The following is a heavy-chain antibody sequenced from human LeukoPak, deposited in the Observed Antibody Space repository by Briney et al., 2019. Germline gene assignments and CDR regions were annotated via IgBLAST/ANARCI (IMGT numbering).Heavy chain of an antibody. J-gene: IGHJ4*02. V-gene: IGHV4-4*07. CDR2: IYSSGST. D-gene: IGHD3-22*01. Sequence: SETLSLTCTVSGGSISSYYWSWIRQPAGKGLEWIGPIYSSGSTNYNPSLKSRVTMSVDTSKNQFSLKLSSVTAADTAVYYCARDTDSSGYYYPFAYWGQGTLGTVSS. CDR1: GGSISSYY. CDR3: ARDTDSSGYYYPFAY.